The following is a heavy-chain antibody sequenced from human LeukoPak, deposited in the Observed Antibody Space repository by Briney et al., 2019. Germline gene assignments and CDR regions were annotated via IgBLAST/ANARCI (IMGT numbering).Heavy chain of an antibody. Sequence: SETLSLTCTVSGGSISSGDYYWSWIRQPPGEGLEWIGEIYHNGATNYNPSLKSRVTLLLDKSKNQFSLRLNSVTAADTAVYYCARNGGNSDYDYWGQGTLVTVSA. V-gene: IGHV4-39*07. CDR1: GGSISSGDYY. J-gene: IGHJ4*02. CDR2: IYHNGAT. CDR3: ARNGGNSDYDY. D-gene: IGHD4-23*01.